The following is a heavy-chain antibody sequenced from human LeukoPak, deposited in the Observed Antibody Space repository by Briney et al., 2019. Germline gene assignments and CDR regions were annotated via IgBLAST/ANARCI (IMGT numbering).Heavy chain of an antibody. V-gene: IGHV3-21*01. CDR3: ARVDYDILTGYAFDI. CDR2: ISSSSSYI. CDR1: GFTFSSYS. D-gene: IGHD3-9*01. J-gene: IGHJ3*02. Sequence: GGSLRLSCAASGFTFSSYSMNWVRQAPGKGLEWVSSISSSSSYIYYADSVKGRFTISRDNAKNSLYLQMNSLRAEDTAVYYCARVDYDILTGYAFDIWGQGTMVTVSS.